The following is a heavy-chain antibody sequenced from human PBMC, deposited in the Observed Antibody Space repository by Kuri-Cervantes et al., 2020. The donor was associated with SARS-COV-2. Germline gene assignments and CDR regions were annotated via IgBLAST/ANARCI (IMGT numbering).Heavy chain of an antibody. V-gene: IGHV4-59*01. CDR3: ARVAAAAGPAGEYSFYMDV. CDR2: VYNTGST. Sequence: SETLSLTCAVSGGSFSRYYWNWVRQPPGKGLEWIGYVYNTGSTGYNPSLKSRVTISVDTSKRQFSLRLTSVTATDTAVYYCARVAAAAGPAGEYSFYMDVWGKGTTVTVSS. D-gene: IGHD6-13*01. J-gene: IGHJ6*03. CDR1: GGSFSRYY.